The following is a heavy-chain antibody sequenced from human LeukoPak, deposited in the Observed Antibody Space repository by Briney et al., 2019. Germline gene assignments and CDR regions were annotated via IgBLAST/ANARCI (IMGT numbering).Heavy chain of an antibody. D-gene: IGHD3-10*01. Sequence: PGGSLRLSCAASGFTFSTYSMNWVRQAPGKGLEWVGRIKSKTDGGTTDYAAPVKGRFTISRDDSKNTLYLQMNSLKTEDTAVYYCTTGDDGSGSYYKGYYFDYWGQGTLVTVSS. V-gene: IGHV3-15*01. CDR1: GFTFSTYS. CDR3: TTGDDGSGSYYKGYYFDY. CDR2: IKSKTDGGTT. J-gene: IGHJ4*02.